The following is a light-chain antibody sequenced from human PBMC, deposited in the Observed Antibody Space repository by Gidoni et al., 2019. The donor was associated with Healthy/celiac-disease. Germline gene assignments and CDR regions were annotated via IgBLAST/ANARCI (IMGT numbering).Light chain of an antibody. CDR3: QQSYSTPPN. CDR1: QSISSY. CDR2: AAS. V-gene: IGKV1-39*01. Sequence: DIQMTQSPSSLSASVGDRVTITCRASQSISSYLNCYQQKPGKAPKLLIYAASSLQSGVPSRFSGSGSGTDFTLTISSLQPEDFATYYCQQSYSTPPNFGPGTKVDIK. J-gene: IGKJ3*01.